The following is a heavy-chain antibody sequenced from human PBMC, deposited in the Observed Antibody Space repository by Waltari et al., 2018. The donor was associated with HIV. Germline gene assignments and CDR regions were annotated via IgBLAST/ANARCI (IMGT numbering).Heavy chain of an antibody. CDR2: IKQDGSEK. CDR3: ATSRTFDY. V-gene: IGHV3-7*01. CDR1: GSMFTSYW. D-gene: IGHD2-2*01. J-gene: IGHJ4*02. Sequence: EVLLVDSGGGWVQPGGSLRLACTASGSMFTSYWMSWVRQAPGKGLEWVANIKQDGSEKYYVDSVKGRFTISRDNAKNSLYLQMNSLRAEDTAMYYCATSRTFDYWGQGTLVTVSS.